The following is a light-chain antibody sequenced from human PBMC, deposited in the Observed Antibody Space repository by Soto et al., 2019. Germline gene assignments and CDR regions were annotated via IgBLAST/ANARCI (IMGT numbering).Light chain of an antibody. Sequence: EIVMTQSPATLSVSPGERAILSCRASQSVSNNFAWYQQKPGQAPSLLIYHASTRASGIPARFNGSGSGTEFAVTISGLQSEDFVVYYCQQYNEWPLTFGGGTKVEIK. CDR3: QQYNEWPLT. CDR2: HAS. J-gene: IGKJ4*01. V-gene: IGKV3-15*01. CDR1: QSVSNN.